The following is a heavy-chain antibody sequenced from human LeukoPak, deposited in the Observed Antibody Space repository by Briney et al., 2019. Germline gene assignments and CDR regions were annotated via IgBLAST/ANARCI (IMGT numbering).Heavy chain of an antibody. J-gene: IGHJ4*02. CDR1: GYTFTGYY. CDR3: ARDSYSSSSNIFDY. Sequence: GASVKVSCKASGYTFTGYYMHWVRQAPGQGLEWMGWINPNSGGTNYAQKFQGRVTMTRDTSISTAYMELSRLRSDDTAVYYCARDSYSSSSNIFDYWGQGTLVTVSS. V-gene: IGHV1-2*02. D-gene: IGHD6-6*01. CDR2: INPNSGGT.